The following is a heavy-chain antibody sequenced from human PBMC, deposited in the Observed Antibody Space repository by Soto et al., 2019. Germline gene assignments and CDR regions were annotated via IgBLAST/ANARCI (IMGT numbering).Heavy chain of an antibody. V-gene: IGHV5-51*01. CDR3: ARGSKMAKDHTMIVVVITHDAFDI. CDR1: GYSFTSYW. D-gene: IGHD3-22*01. J-gene: IGHJ3*02. CDR2: IYPGDSDT. Sequence: GESLKISCKGSGYSFTSYWIGWVRQMPGKGLEWMGIIYPGDSDTRYSPSFQGQVTISADKSISTAYLQWSSLKASDTAMYYCARGSKMAKDHTMIVVVITHDAFDIWGQGTMVTVSS.